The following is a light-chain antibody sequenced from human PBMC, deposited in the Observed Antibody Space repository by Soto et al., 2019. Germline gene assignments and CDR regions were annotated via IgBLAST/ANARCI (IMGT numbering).Light chain of an antibody. CDR3: SSYSSTTLV. CDR2: EVR. CDR1: SSDVGGHDY. J-gene: IGLJ1*01. V-gene: IGLV2-14*01. Sequence: QSMLTQPASVSGSPGQAITISCTGTSSDVGGHDYVSWYQQRPGKAPKLIIYEVRNRPSGVSNRFSGSKSGNTASLTISGLQAEDEADYYCSSYSSTTLVFGTGTKVTVL.